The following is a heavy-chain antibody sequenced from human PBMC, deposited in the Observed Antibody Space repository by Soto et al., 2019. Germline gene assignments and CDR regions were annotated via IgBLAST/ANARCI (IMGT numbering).Heavy chain of an antibody. CDR1: GGTFSSYA. J-gene: IGHJ6*02. Sequence: QVQLVQSGAEVKKPGSSVKVSCKASGGTFSSYAISWVRQAPGQGLEWMGGISPIPETTNHAQKFQGRATITADESRSTAYMELSSLRSEDTAVYYWAGSQGSSTSLEIYYYYYYGMDVWGQGTTVTVSS. CDR2: ISPIPETT. D-gene: IGHD2-2*01. CDR3: AGSQGSSTSLEIYYYYYYGMDV. V-gene: IGHV1-69*01.